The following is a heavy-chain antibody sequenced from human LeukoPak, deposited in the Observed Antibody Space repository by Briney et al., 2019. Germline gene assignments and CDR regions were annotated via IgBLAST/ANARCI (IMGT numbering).Heavy chain of an antibody. V-gene: IGHV3-23*01. CDR3: AKDGAPQQLVIY. D-gene: IGHD6-13*01. CDR2: ISASGGTT. Sequence: GGSLRLPCAASGFTFSSYAMTWVRQAPGKGLEWVSVISASGGTTYYADSVEGRFTISRDNSKNTLYLQMNSLRAEDTAIYYCAKDGAPQQLVIYWGRGTLVTVSS. J-gene: IGHJ4*02. CDR1: GFTFSSYA.